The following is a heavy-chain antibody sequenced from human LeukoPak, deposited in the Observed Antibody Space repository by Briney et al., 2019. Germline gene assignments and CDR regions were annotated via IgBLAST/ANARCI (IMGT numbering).Heavy chain of an antibody. CDR3: ARRYSYGLIGY. J-gene: IGHJ4*02. CDR1: GYSFTIYW. V-gene: IGHV5-51*01. Sequence: GESLKISCQGSGYSFTIYWIGWVRQMPGKGLEWMGIIYPGDSDTRYSPSFQGRVTISADKSISTAYLQWSSLKASDTAMYYCARRYSYGLIGYWGQGTLVTVSS. D-gene: IGHD5-18*01. CDR2: IYPGDSDT.